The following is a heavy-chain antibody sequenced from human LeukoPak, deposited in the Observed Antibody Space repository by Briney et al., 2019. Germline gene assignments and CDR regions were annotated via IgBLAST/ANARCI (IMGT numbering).Heavy chain of an antibody. CDR1: GYTFTGYY. CDR2: INPNNGAT. Sequence: ASVKVSCKASGYTFTGYYMHWVRQASGQGLEWMGWINPNNGATNYAQKFQGRVTMTRDTSISTAYMKLSKLRSDDTAVYYCARERNGTYSSDYYFDYWGQGTLVTVSS. V-gene: IGHV1-2*02. CDR3: ARERNGTYSSDYYFDY. D-gene: IGHD2-15*01. J-gene: IGHJ4*02.